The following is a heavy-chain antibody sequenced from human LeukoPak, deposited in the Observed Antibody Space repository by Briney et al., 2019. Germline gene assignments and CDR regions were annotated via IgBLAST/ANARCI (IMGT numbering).Heavy chain of an antibody. Sequence: SETLSLTCSVSGGSIRSKDYWSWIRQSPGKGLEWIGYIYNSAITNYNPHLKSRVTISPDTSKNQFSLELTSVTAADTATYYCVRDRVTGRFLGMDVWGQGTTIIVSS. V-gene: IGHV4-59*12. CDR1: GGSIRSKDY. D-gene: IGHD3-9*01. CDR2: IYNSAIT. CDR3: VRDRVTGRFLGMDV. J-gene: IGHJ6*02.